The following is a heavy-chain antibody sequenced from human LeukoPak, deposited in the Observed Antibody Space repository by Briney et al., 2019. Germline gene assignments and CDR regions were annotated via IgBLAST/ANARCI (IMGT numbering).Heavy chain of an antibody. CDR3: AREMETGMVVTPGY. Sequence: VASVKVSFKASGYTFTDYHMHWVRQAPGQGLEWMGWINPNSGGTNYAQKFQGRVTLTRDTSISTTNMELRSLRSDDTAVYYCAREMETGMVVTPGYWGQGTLVTVSS. V-gene: IGHV1-2*02. D-gene: IGHD4-23*01. CDR2: INPNSGGT. CDR1: GYTFTDYH. J-gene: IGHJ4*02.